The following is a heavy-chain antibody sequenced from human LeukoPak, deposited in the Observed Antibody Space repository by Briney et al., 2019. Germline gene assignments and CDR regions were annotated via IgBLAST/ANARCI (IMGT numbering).Heavy chain of an antibody. V-gene: IGHV3-23*01. Sequence: GGSLRLSCAASGFTFSSYAMSWVRQAPGKGLEWVSAISGSGGSTYYADSVKGRFTISRDNSKNSLYLQMNSLRAEDTAVYYCARDHGSDFWSGYYTGIGVDYWGQGTLVTVSS. CDR1: GFTFSSYA. CDR3: ARDHGSDFWSGYYTGIGVDY. J-gene: IGHJ4*02. D-gene: IGHD3-3*01. CDR2: ISGSGGST.